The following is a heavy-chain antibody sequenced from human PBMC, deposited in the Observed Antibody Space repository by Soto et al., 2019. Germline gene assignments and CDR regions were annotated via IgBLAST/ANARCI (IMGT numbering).Heavy chain of an antibody. CDR2: MNPNSGNT. Sequence: ASVKVSCKASGYTFTSYYINWVRQATGQGLEWMGWMNPNSGNTGYAQKFQGRATMARNTSVSTAYMELSSLRSEDTAVYYCARGRRATGPAKYYYYMDVWGKGTTVTVSS. CDR3: ARGRRATGPAKYYYYMDV. V-gene: IGHV1-8*01. D-gene: IGHD2-15*01. J-gene: IGHJ6*03. CDR1: GYTFTSYY.